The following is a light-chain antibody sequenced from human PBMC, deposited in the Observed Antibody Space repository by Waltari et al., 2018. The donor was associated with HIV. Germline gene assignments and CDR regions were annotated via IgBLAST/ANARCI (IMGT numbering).Light chain of an antibody. V-gene: IGKV1-39*01. Sequence: DLQMTQSPSSLSASVGYRVTITCRASQTIRNYLNWYQQKPGNTPKVLIYVASSLQSGVPSRFSGSGSGTDFTLTISSLQPEDFATYYCQQSYSNPRTFGQGTRVEIK. CDR3: QQSYSNPRT. J-gene: IGKJ1*01. CDR1: QTIRNY. CDR2: VAS.